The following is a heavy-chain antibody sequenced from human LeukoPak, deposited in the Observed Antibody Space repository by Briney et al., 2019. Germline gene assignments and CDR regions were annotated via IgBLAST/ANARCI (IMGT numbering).Heavy chain of an antibody. CDR2: INPNSGGT. V-gene: IGHV1-2*02. CDR3: ARDHPRGRFSRFYFDY. Sequence: ASVKVSCKASGYTSTDYYLHWVRQAPGQGLEWLGWINPNSGGTNYAQKFQGRVTMTWDTSIGTGYMELSRLISDDTAVYYCARDHPRGRFSRFYFDYWGQGTLVTVSS. D-gene: IGHD2-15*01. CDR1: GYTSTDYY. J-gene: IGHJ4*02.